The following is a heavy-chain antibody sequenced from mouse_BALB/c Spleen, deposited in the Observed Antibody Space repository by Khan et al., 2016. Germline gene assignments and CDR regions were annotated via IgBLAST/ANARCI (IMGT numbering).Heavy chain of an antibody. CDR1: GDSITSGY. CDR2: ITYSGST. CDR3: ASYDSSSYVRGMDY. J-gene: IGHJ4*01. V-gene: IGHV3-8*02. Sequence: EVQLQESGPSLVKPSQALSLTCSVTGDSITSGYWNWIRKFPGIKLEYMGYITYSGSTYYNPSLKSRISITRDTSKNQYFLQLISVTTEDTATYYCASYDSSSYVRGMDYWGQGTSVTVSS. D-gene: IGHD1-1*01.